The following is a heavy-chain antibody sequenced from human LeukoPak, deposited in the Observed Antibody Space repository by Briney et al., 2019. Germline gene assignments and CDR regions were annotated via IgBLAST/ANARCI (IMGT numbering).Heavy chain of an antibody. CDR2: IYPGDSDT. Sequence: GESLKISCKGSGYSFTSYWIGWVRQMPGKGLEWMGIIYPGDSDTRYSPSFQGQVTISADKSISTAYLQWSSLKASDTAMYYCARQEDCSSTSCYPFDPWGQGTLVTVSS. J-gene: IGHJ5*02. V-gene: IGHV5-51*01. CDR3: ARQEDCSSTSCYPFDP. D-gene: IGHD2-2*01. CDR1: GYSFTSYW.